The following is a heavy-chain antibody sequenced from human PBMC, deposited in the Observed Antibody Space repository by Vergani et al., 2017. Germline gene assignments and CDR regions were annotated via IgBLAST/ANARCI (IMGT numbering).Heavy chain of an antibody. CDR3: AKDDDSSSWLDY. D-gene: IGHD6-13*01. V-gene: IGHV3-23*04. J-gene: IGHJ4*02. CDR1: GFSFSSYA. Sequence: EVQLVESGGGLVQPGGSLRLSCAVSGFSFSSYAMSWVRQAPGKRLEWVSGIGGSGGRTYYADSVKGRFTISRDNSKNTLYLQMNSLRAEDTAVYYCAKDDDSSSWLDYWGQGTLVTVSS. CDR2: IGGSGGRT.